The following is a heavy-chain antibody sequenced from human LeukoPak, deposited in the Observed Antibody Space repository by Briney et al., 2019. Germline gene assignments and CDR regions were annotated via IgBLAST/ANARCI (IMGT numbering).Heavy chain of an antibody. CDR2: INRDGSST. CDR3: ARDRETYYDILTGYYTLGDAFDI. J-gene: IGHJ3*02. V-gene: IGHV3-74*01. Sequence: GGSLRLSCAASGFTFSTYWMHWVRQAPGKGLVWVSRINRDGSSTSYADSVKGRFTISRDNAKNTLYLQMNSLRAEDAAVYYCARDRETYYDILTGYYTLGDAFDIWGQGTMVTVSS. CDR1: GFTFSTYW. D-gene: IGHD3-9*01.